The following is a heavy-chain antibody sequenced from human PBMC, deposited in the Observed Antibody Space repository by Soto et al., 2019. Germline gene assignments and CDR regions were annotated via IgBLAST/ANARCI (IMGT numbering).Heavy chain of an antibody. Sequence: GGSLRLSCAASGFYFSNYVLHWFRQAPGKGLEWVAVMSFDGSDIYYADSVKGRFTISRDNSKNTLYLQMNNLRPEDTAVYYCAKVREDIVLLVALDYWGQGTLVTVSS. CDR1: GFYFSNYV. CDR2: MSFDGSDI. V-gene: IGHV3-30*18. CDR3: AKVREDIVLLVALDY. D-gene: IGHD2-8*01. J-gene: IGHJ4*02.